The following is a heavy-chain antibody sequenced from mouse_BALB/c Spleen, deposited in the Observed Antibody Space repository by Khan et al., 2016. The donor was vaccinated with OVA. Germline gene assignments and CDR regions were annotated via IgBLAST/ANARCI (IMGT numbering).Heavy chain of an antibody. V-gene: IGHV9-4*02. J-gene: IGHJ4*01. CDR1: GYTFTTAG. CDR2: INTHSGVP. Sequence: QVQLVQSGPELKKPGETVRISCKASGYTFTTAGMQWVQKMPGKGLKWIGWINTHSGVPKYAEDFKGRFVFSLETSASTAYLQITNLKNEDMATYFCARVCAAFYRNDGGAMDSWGQGTSVTVSS. D-gene: IGHD2-14*01. CDR3: ARVCAAFYRNDGGAMDS.